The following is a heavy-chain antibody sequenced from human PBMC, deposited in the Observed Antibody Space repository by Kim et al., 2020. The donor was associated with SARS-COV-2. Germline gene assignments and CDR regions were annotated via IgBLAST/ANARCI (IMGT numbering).Heavy chain of an antibody. D-gene: IGHD3-10*01. CDR1: GFTFSSYA. Sequence: GGSLRLSCAASGFTFSSYAMHWVRQAPGKGLEWVAVVSYDGSNKYYADSVKGRFTISRDNSKNTLYLQMNSLSAEDTAVYYCARDEKGMVRGVINWFDPWGQGTLVTVSS. CDR2: VSYDGSNK. V-gene: IGHV3-30*04. CDR3: ARDEKGMVRGVINWFDP. J-gene: IGHJ5*02.